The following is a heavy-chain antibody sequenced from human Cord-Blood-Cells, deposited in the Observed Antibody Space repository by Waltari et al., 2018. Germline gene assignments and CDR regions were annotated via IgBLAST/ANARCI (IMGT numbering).Heavy chain of an antibody. V-gene: IGHV1-69*01. CDR3: ARASNYYDSSGYPRFRDAFDI. J-gene: IGHJ3*02. CDR2: IIPIFGTA. CDR1: GGTFSSYA. D-gene: IGHD3-22*01. Sequence: QVQLVQSGAEVKKPGSSVKVSCKASGGTFSSYAISWVRQAPGQGLAWMGGIIPIFGTANYAQKFQGRVTITADESTSTAYMELSSLRSEDTAVYYCARASNYYDSSGYPRFRDAFDIWGQGTMVTVSS.